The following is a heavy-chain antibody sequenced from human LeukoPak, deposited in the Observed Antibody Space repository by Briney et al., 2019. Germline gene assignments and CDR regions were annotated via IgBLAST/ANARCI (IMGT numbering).Heavy chain of an antibody. V-gene: IGHV4-34*01. CDR3: ARGCKTYIVVVPAPRSNWFDP. CDR2: INHSGST. Sequence: PSETLSLTYAVYGGSFSGYYWSWIRQPPGKGLEWIGEINHSGSTNYNPSLKSRVTISVDTSKNQFSLKLSSVTAADTAVYYCARGCKTYIVVVPAPRSNWFDPWGQGTLVTVSS. J-gene: IGHJ5*02. D-gene: IGHD2-2*01. CDR1: GGSFSGYY.